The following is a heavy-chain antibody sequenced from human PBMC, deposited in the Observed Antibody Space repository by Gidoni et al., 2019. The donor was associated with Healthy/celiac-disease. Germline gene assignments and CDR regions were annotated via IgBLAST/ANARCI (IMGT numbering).Heavy chain of an antibody. J-gene: IGHJ5*02. CDR2: IWYDGSNK. Sequence: QVQLVESGGGVVQPGRSLRLSCAASGFTFSSSGMHWVRQAPGKGLELVAVIWYDGSNKYYADSVKGRFTISRDNSKNTLYLQMNSLRAEDTAVYYCARDTGGIAAAVGWFDPWGQGTLVTVSS. V-gene: IGHV3-33*01. CDR1: GFTFSSSG. CDR3: ARDTGGIAAAVGWFDP. D-gene: IGHD6-13*01.